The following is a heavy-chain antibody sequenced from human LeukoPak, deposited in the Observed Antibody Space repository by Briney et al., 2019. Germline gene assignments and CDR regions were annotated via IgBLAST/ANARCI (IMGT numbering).Heavy chain of an antibody. Sequence: PGGSLRLSCTASGFTFGDYAMSWFRQAPGKGLEWVGFIRSKAYGGTTEYAASVKGRFTISRDDSKSIAYLQMNSLKTEDTAVYYCTRVAAVAGYYFDYWGQGTLVTVSS. CDR3: TRVAAVAGYYFDY. CDR1: GFTFGDYA. CDR2: IRSKAYGGTT. V-gene: IGHV3-49*03. J-gene: IGHJ4*02. D-gene: IGHD6-19*01.